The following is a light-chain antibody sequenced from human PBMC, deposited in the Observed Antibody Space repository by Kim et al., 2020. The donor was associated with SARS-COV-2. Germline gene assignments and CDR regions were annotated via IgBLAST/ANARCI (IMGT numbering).Light chain of an antibody. CDR1: QSVLYSVNNENY. CDR3: QQSFSLPRT. V-gene: IGKV4-1*01. Sequence: DIVMTQSPDSLAVSLGERATINCKSSQSVLYSVNNENYLAWFQQKPGQPPKLLIYWASIRESGVPDRFSGSGSRTDFTLTISSLQAEDVAVYYCQQSFSLPRTFGQGTKL. CDR2: WAS. J-gene: IGKJ1*01.